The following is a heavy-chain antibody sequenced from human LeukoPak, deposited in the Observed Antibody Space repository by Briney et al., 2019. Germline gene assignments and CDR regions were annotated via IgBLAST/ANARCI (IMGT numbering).Heavy chain of an antibody. CDR3: ARDRAAVLWFGELLWDAFDI. Sequence: ASVKVSCKASGYTFTGYYMHWVRQAPGQGLEWMGWINPNSGGTNYAQKFQGRVTMTRDTSISTAYMELSRLRSDDTAVYYCARDRAAVLWFGELLWDAFDIWGQGTMVTVSS. CDR1: GYTFTGYY. CDR2: INPNSGGT. V-gene: IGHV1-2*02. D-gene: IGHD3-10*01. J-gene: IGHJ3*02.